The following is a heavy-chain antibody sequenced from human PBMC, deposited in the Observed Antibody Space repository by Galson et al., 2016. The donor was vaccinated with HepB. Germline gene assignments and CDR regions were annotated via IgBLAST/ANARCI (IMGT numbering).Heavy chain of an antibody. Sequence: SETLSLTCPVSGYSISSNYYWGWIRQPPGKGLEWIGSVYHTGYTYDNPSVKNRVTISVDTSKNRFSLKLSSVTAADTAIYYCARGGIVGKPYFDYWGQGTLVTVSS. J-gene: IGHJ4*02. CDR1: GYSISSNYY. V-gene: IGHV4-38-2*02. CDR3: ARGGIVGKPYFDY. CDR2: VYHTGYT. D-gene: IGHD1-26*01.